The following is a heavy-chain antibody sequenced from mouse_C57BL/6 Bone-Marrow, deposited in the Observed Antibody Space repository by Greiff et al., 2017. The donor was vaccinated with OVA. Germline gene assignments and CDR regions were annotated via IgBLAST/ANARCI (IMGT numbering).Heavy chain of an antibody. J-gene: IGHJ2*01. Sequence: VKLQQPGAELVRPGTSVKLSCKASGYTFTSYWMHWVKQRPGQGLEWIGVIDPSDSYTNYNQKFKGKATLTVDTSSSTAYMQLSSLTSEDSAVYYCARPYYYGSRDYWGQGTTLTVSS. D-gene: IGHD1-1*01. CDR3: ARPYYYGSRDY. CDR2: IDPSDSYT. CDR1: GYTFTSYW. V-gene: IGHV1-59*01.